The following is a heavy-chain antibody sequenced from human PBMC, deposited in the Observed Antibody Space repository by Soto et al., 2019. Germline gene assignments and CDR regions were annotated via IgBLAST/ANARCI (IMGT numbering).Heavy chain of an antibody. CDR1: GGSISSYY. J-gene: IGHJ6*03. CDR3: ARLVFGCSGGSCYPYYYYMDV. D-gene: IGHD2-15*01. CDR2: IYYSGST. Sequence: SETLSLTCTVSGGSISSYYWSWIRQPPGKGLEWIGYIYYSGSTNYNPSLKSRVTISVDTSKNQFSLKLSSVTAADTAVYYCARLVFGCSGGSCYPYYYYMDVWGKGTTVTVSS. V-gene: IGHV4-59*08.